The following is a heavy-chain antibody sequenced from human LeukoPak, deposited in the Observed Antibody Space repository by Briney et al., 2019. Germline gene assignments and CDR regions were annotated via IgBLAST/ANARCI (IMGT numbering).Heavy chain of an antibody. CDR1: GYSFTTYW. J-gene: IGHJ4*02. D-gene: IGHD6-6*01. CDR3: ARVYSSSSGSLGY. CDR2: VYPGDSDT. V-gene: IGHV5-51*01. Sequence: GESLKISCKGSGYSFTTYWIGWVRQMPGKGLEWMGIVYPGDSDTRYSPSFQGQVTISADKSISTAYLQWSSLKGSDTAMYYCARVYSSSSGSLGYWGQGTLITVSS.